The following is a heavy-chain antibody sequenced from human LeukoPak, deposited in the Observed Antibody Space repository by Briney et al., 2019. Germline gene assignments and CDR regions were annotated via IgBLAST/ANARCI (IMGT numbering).Heavy chain of an antibody. J-gene: IGHJ6*02. V-gene: IGHV1-69*01. CDR2: IIPIFGTA. CDR1: GGTFSSYA. D-gene: IGHD6-13*01. Sequence: ASVKVSCKASGGTFSSYAISWVRQAPGQGLEWMGGIIPIFGTANYAQKFQGRVTITADESTSTAYMELSSPRSEDTAVYYCARERVAAAGTGDYYYYGMDVWGQGTTVTVSS. CDR3: ARERVAAAGTGDYYYYGMDV.